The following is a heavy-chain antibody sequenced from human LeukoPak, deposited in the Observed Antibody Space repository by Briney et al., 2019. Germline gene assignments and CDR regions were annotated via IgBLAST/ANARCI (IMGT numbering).Heavy chain of an antibody. V-gene: IGHV3-11*03. CDR1: GFTFSDYY. D-gene: IGHD2-2*01. Sequence: GGSLRLSCAASGFTFSDYYMSWIRQAPGKGLEWVSYISSSSSYTNYADSVKGRFTVSRDNSKNTLYLQMNSLTVEDTAVYYCTRLAGLDYYATSGGNAFDFWGLGTLVTVSS. J-gene: IGHJ3*01. CDR3: TRLAGLDYYATSGGNAFDF. CDR2: ISSSSSYT.